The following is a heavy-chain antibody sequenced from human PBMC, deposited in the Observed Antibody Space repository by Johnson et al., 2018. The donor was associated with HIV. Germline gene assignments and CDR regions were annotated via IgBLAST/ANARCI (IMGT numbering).Heavy chain of an antibody. D-gene: IGHD3-22*01. CDR1: GFTFSSYG. CDR2: IRYDGSDK. Sequence: QVQLVESGGGLVQPGGSLRLSCAGSGFTFSSYGMHWVRQAPGKGLEWVSFIRYDGSDKHYADSVKGRFTISRDNSKNTLYLQMNSLRAEDTAVYYCAASVYYYDSSGYFAFDIWGQGTMVTVSS. J-gene: IGHJ3*02. V-gene: IGHV3-30*02. CDR3: AASVYYYDSSGYFAFDI.